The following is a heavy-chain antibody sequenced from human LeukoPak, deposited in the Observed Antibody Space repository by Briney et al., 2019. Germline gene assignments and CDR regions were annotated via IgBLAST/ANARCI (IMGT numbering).Heavy chain of an antibody. CDR2: IYYSGST. V-gene: IGHV4-39*01. CDR3: ARHATVIIDY. Sequence: SETLSLTCTVSGGSISSSSYYWGWIRQPPGKGLEWIGSIYYSGSTYYNPSLKSRVTISVDTSKNQFSLKLSSVTAADTAVYYCARHATVIIDYWGQGTLVTVSA. J-gene: IGHJ4*02. CDR1: GGSISSSSYY. D-gene: IGHD4-17*01.